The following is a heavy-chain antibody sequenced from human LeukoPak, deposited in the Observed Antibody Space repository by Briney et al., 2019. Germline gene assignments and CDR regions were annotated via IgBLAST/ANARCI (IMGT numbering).Heavy chain of an antibody. CDR1: GFTFSLYR. CDR3: ARDHGDFWSGYYLAYYGMDV. D-gene: IGHD3-3*01. V-gene: IGHV3-7*01. Sequence: GGSLRLSCAASGFTFSLYRMTWVRQAPGKGLEWVANIERGETEKYYLDSVKGRFTISRDNAKNSLYLQMNSLRAEDTAVYYCARDHGDFWSGYYLAYYGMDVWGQGTTVTVSS. CDR2: IERGETEK. J-gene: IGHJ6*01.